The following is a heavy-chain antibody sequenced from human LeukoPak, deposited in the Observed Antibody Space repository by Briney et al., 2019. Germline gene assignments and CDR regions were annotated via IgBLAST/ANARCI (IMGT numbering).Heavy chain of an antibody. CDR1: GFTFGTYA. V-gene: IGHV3-23*01. J-gene: IGHJ4*02. Sequence: GGSLRLSCAASGFTFGTYAMNWVRQAPGRGLEWVSGISGSAGLTYYADSVKGRFTISRDNSKNTLYLQMNSLRAEDTAVYYCAKDTPVHDYWGQGTLVTVSS. CDR3: AKDTPVHDY. CDR2: ISGSAGLT.